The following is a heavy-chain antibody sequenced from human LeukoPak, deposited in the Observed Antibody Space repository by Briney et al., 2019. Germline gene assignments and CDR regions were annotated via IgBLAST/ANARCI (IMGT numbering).Heavy chain of an antibody. D-gene: IGHD6-13*01. CDR3: ARAAYSSTWYSRYFDL. CDR2: IGTAGEI. V-gene: IGHV3-13*01. CDR1: GFTLSSYE. J-gene: IGHJ2*01. Sequence: PGGSLRLSCTVSGFTLSSYEMSWIRQAPGKGLEWVSGIGTAGEIYYPGSVKGRFTISRENAKNSLYLQMNSLRAGDTAVYYCARAAYSSTWYSRYFDLWGRGTLVTVSS.